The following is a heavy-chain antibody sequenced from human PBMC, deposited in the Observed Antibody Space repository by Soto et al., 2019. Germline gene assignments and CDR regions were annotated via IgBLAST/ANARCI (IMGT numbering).Heavy chain of an antibody. Sequence: GGSLRLSCAASGFTFSSYAMNWVRQAPGKGLEWVAVIWYNGSNKYYADSVKGRFTISRDNSKNTLYLQMNSLRAEDTAVYYCARAPASNNWFDPWGQGTLVTVSS. J-gene: IGHJ5*02. CDR1: GFTFSSYA. CDR3: ARAPASNNWFDP. V-gene: IGHV3-33*08. CDR2: IWYNGSNK.